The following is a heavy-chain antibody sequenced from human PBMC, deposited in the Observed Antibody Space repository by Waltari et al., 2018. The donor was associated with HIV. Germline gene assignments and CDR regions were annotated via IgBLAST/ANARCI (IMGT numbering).Heavy chain of an antibody. V-gene: IGHV3-30*18. D-gene: IGHD2-2*01. CDR1: GFIFTRFG. CDR2: ISYDGSNK. J-gene: IGHJ6*02. Sequence: QVQLVESGGGVVHPGRSLRLSSPASGFIFTRFGLHWVRPAPGKGLEWVAVISYDGSNKYYADSVKGRFTISRDHSKNMLYLQMNSLRAEDTAVYYCAKEETRVFSSTSFYYYYGMDVWGQGTTVTVSS. CDR3: AKEETRVFSSTSFYYYYGMDV.